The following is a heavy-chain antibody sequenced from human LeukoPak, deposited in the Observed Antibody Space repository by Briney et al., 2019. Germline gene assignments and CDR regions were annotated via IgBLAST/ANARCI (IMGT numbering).Heavy chain of an antibody. CDR1: GGTFSSHA. CDR3: ASGDSGYDYGFDN. CDR2: IIPIFGTT. D-gene: IGHD5-12*01. J-gene: IGHJ4*02. Sequence: SVKVSCKASGGTFSSHAISWVRQAPGQGLEWVGGIIPIFGTTNYAQKFQGRVTITTDESTSTGYMELRSLRSDDTAVYYCASGDSGYDYGFDNWGQGTLVTVSS. V-gene: IGHV1-69*05.